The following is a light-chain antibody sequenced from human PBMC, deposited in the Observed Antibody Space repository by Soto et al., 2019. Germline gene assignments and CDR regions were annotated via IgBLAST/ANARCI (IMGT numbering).Light chain of an antibody. CDR3: KQYNDWPLT. V-gene: IGKV3-15*01. CDR2: GAS. Sequence: EIVMTQSPATLSVSPGERATLSCRASQSINNNLAWYQQKRGQGPRLLIYGASSRATGTPARFSGSGSGTGFTLTLTNLQSEDFAIYYCKQYNDWPLTFGGGTKVDIK. CDR1: QSINNN. J-gene: IGKJ4*01.